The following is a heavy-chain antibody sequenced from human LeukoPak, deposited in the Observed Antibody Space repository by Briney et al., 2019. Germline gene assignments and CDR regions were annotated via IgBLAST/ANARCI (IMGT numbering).Heavy chain of an antibody. CDR2: ISGSGSST. D-gene: IGHD6-19*01. CDR1: GFTFSSYA. V-gene: IGHV3-23*01. Sequence: GGSLRLSCAASGFTFSSYAMSWARQAPGKGLEWVSSISGSGSSTYYADSVKGRFTISRDNSKNTPYLQMNTLRAEDTAVYYCAGGRRAVARTFDYWGQGTLVTVSS. CDR3: AGGRRAVARTFDY. J-gene: IGHJ4*02.